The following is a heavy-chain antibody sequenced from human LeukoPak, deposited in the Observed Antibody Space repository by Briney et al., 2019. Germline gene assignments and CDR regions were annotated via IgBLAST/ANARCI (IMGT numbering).Heavy chain of an antibody. J-gene: IGHJ6*03. D-gene: IGHD6-13*01. Sequence: PSETLSLTCTVSGGSISSSSYYWGWIRQPPGKGLEWIGSISYSGSTYYNPSLKSRVTISVDTSKNQFSLKLSSVTAADTAVYYCASLRKTGYSSSWSTQYYYYYYMDVWGKGTTVTISS. V-gene: IGHV4-39*01. CDR2: ISYSGST. CDR1: GGSISSSSYY. CDR3: ASLRKTGYSSSWSTQYYYYYYMDV.